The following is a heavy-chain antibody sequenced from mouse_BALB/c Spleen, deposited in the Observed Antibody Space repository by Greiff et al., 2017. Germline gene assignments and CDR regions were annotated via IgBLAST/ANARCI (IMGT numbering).Heavy chain of an antibody. V-gene: IGHV3-6*02. CDR1: GYSITSGYY. Sequence: EVKLVESGPGLVKPSQSLSLTCSVTGYSITSGYYWSWGRQFPGNKLEWVGYISYDGSNNYNPSLKNRIFITRDTSKNQFFLKLNSVTTEDTATYYCASGSWVAYWGQGTLVTVSA. CDR2: ISYDGSN. J-gene: IGHJ3*01. CDR3: ASGSWVAY.